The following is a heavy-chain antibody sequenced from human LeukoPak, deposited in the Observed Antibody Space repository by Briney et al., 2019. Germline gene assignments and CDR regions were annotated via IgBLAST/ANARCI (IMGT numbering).Heavy chain of an antibody. CDR2: IYGSGST. Sequence: SETLSLTCTVSDDSISNGIYYWSWMRQHPGEGLEWIGYIYGSGSTKYKPSLNSRVTISVDTSKNQFSLKLSSVTAADTAVYYCARATEGTPLAYWGPGTLVTVSP. CDR1: DDSISNGIYY. V-gene: IGHV4-31*03. J-gene: IGHJ4*02. CDR3: ARATEGTPLAY. D-gene: IGHD1-1*01.